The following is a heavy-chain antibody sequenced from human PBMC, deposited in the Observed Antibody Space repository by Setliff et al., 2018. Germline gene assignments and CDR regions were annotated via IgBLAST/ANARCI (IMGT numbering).Heavy chain of an antibody. CDR2: IGSSSTWI. CDR3: ARPGRSNYWDSFDY. J-gene: IGHJ4*02. V-gene: IGHV3-21*01. CDR1: GFTFSSYT. D-gene: IGHD3-10*01. Sequence: GGSLRLSCAASGFTFSSYTMNWVRQAPGQGLELVSSIGSSSTWIYYADSVKGRFTISRDNAKNSRFLQMNSLRADDTAVYYCARPGRSNYWDSFDYWGQGTLVTVSS.